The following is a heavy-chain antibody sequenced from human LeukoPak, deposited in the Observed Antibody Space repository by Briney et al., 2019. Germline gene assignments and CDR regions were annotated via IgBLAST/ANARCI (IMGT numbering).Heavy chain of an antibody. V-gene: IGHV3-33*06. Sequence: GRSLRLSCAASGFTFSSYGMHWVRQAPGKGLEWVAVIWYDGSNKYYADSVKGRFTISRDNSKNTLYLQMNSLRAEDTAVYYCAKDRRSQWLVRDFDYWGQGTLVTVSS. CDR1: GFTFSSYG. CDR2: IWYDGSNK. J-gene: IGHJ4*02. CDR3: AKDRRSQWLVRDFDY. D-gene: IGHD6-19*01.